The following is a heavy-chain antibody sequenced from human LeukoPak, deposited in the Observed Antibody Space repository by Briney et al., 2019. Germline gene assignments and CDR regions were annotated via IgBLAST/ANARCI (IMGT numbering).Heavy chain of an antibody. CDR2: IYHSGST. V-gene: IGHV4-4*02. CDR1: GGSISSGNW. J-gene: IGHJ4*02. CDR3: ARYRGANGYYFDY. Sequence: SETLSLTCAVSGGSISSGNWWSWVRQPPGKGLEWIGEIYHSGSTNYNPSLKSRVTISVDKSKNQFSLKLSSVTAADTAVYYCARYRGANGYYFDYWGQGTLVTVSS. D-gene: IGHD3-10*01.